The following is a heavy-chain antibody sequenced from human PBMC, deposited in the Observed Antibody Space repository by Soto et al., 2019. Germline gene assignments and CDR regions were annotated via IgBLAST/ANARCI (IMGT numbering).Heavy chain of an antibody. V-gene: IGHV3-7*05. Sequence: GGSLRLSCAASGFTFSSYWMTWVRQAPGKGLEWVANIKEDGSEKYYVDSVKGRFTISRDNAKNSLYLQMNSLRAEDTAVYYFARVSNPYDGSGYYYDAFDVWGQGTMVTVSS. CDR1: GFTFSSYW. J-gene: IGHJ3*01. CDR2: IKEDGSEK. D-gene: IGHD3-22*01. CDR3: ARVSNPYDGSGYYYDAFDV.